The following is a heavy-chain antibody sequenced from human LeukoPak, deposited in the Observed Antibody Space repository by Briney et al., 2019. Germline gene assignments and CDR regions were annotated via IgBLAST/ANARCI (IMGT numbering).Heavy chain of an antibody. J-gene: IGHJ4*02. CDR1: GYTFTSYD. CDR2: IIPIFGTA. CDR3: ARGAGKYIDSSLDY. V-gene: IGHV1-69*13. D-gene: IGHD3-10*01. Sequence: ASVKVSCKASGYTFTSYDINWVRQAPGQGLEWMGGIIPIFGTANYAQKFQDRVTITADESTTTAYMELSSLRSEDTAVYYCARGAGKYIDSSLDYWGQGTLVTVSS.